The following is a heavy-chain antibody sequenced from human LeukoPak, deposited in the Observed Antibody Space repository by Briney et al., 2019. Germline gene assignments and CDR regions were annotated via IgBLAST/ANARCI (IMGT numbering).Heavy chain of an antibody. V-gene: IGHV3-48*04. CDR2: ISSSGSTI. D-gene: IGHD3-10*01. J-gene: IGHJ4*02. CDR1: GFTFTNYW. Sequence: GGSLRLSCAVSGFTFTNYWMSWARQAPGKGLEWVSYISSSGSTIYYADSVKGRFTMSRDNAKNSLYLQMNSLRAEDTAVYYCARDVGFGGYSRGIFDYWGQGTLVTVSS. CDR3: ARDVGFGGYSRGIFDY.